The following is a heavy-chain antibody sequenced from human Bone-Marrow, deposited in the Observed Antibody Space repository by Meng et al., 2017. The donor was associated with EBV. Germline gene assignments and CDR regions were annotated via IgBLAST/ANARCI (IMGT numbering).Heavy chain of an antibody. CDR1: GDTLTNYG. CDR2: IIPVSGTT. J-gene: IGHJ5*02. V-gene: IGHV1-69*01. Sequence: QAQLVQSGAEVKKTGSSVRVSCRASGDTLTNYGISWVRQAPGQGLEWMGGIIPVSGTTNYAQKFQDRLTITADESTNTAYMDLSSLGFEDTAVYYCARGDYGDYNWFDPWGQGTLVTVSS. D-gene: IGHD4-17*01. CDR3: ARGDYGDYNWFDP.